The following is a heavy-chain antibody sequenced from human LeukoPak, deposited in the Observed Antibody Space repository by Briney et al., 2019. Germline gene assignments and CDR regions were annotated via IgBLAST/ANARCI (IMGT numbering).Heavy chain of an antibody. J-gene: IGHJ6*03. CDR3: ARVAYDYVWGRLEGMDV. Sequence: ASVKVSCKASGYTFTSYDINWVRQAPGQGPEWMGWMNPNSGNTGYAQKFQGRVTMTRNTSISTAYMELSSLRSEDTAVYYCARVAYDYVWGRLEGMDVWGKGTTVTISS. CDR2: MNPNSGNT. V-gene: IGHV1-8*01. D-gene: IGHD3-16*01. CDR1: GYTFTSYD.